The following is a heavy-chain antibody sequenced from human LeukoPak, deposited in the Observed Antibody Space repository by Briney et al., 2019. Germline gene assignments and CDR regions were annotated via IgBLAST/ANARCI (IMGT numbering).Heavy chain of an antibody. J-gene: IGHJ4*02. CDR2: INPNSGGT. CDR1: GYTFTGYY. D-gene: IGHD5-12*01. CDR3: AREGRGSGYDLRRDFDY. Sequence: ASVKVSCKASGYTFTGYYMHWVRQAPAQGLEWMGWINPNSGGTNYAQKFQGRVTMTRDTSISTAYMELSRLRSDDTAVYYCAREGRGSGYDLRRDFDYWGQGTLVTVSS. V-gene: IGHV1-2*02.